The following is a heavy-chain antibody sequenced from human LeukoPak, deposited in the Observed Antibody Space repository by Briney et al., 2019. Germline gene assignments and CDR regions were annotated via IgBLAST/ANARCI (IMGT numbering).Heavy chain of an antibody. CDR2: ISSSSVTI. CDR1: GFTFSTYS. Sequence: GGSLRLSCAASGFTFSTYSMNWVRQAPGKWLEWVSYISSSSVTIYYAASVKGRFTISRDNAKTSLYLQMNSLRAEDTAVYYCAREVVGATNDYWGQGTLVTVSS. CDR3: AREVVGATNDY. V-gene: IGHV3-48*01. D-gene: IGHD1-26*01. J-gene: IGHJ4*02.